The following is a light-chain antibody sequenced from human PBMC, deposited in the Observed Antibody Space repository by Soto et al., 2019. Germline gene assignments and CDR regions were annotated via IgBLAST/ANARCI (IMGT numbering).Light chain of an antibody. CDR3: LQDYRFPPWT. Sequence: AIQMTQGPSSLSASVGGRVTITCLASQDIRNDLGWYQQKPGKAPKLLIYAASSLQTGVPSRFSGSGSGTDFTLTISSLQPEDFATYYCLQDYRFPPWTFGQGTKVDIK. CDR1: QDIRND. J-gene: IGKJ1*01. V-gene: IGKV1-6*01. CDR2: AAS.